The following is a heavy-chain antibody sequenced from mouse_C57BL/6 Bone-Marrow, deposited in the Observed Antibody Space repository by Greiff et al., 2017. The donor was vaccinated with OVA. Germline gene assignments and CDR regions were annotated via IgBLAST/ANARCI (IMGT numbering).Heavy chain of an antibody. CDR1: GYTFTSYG. Sequence: QVQLQQSGAELARPGASVKLSCKASGYTFTSYGISWVKQRTGQGLEWIGEIYPRSGNTYYNEKFKGKATLTADKYSSTAYMELRSLTYEDSAVYVCAIENGYPSWFAYWGQGTLVTVSA. J-gene: IGHJ3*01. V-gene: IGHV1-81*01. D-gene: IGHD2-2*01. CDR2: IYPRSGNT. CDR3: AIENGYPSWFAY.